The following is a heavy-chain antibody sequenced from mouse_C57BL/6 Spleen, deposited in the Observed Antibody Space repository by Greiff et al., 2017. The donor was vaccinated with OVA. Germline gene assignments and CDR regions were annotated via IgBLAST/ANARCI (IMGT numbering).Heavy chain of an antibody. J-gene: IGHJ3*01. CDR3: ARGDSSGYVGFAY. CDR1: GYAFSSSW. Sequence: QVQLQQSGPELVKPGASVKISCKASGYAFSSSWMNWVKQRPGKGLEWIGRIYPGDGDTNYNGKFKGKATLTADKSSSTAYMQLSSLTSEDSAVYFCARGDSSGYVGFAYWGQGTLVTVSA. V-gene: IGHV1-82*01. CDR2: IYPGDGDT. D-gene: IGHD3-2*02.